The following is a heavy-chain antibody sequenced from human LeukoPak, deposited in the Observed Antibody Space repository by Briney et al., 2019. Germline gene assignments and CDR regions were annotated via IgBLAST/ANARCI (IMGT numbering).Heavy chain of an antibody. J-gene: IGHJ5*02. CDR2: IYYSGST. CDR3: ARENRYCSGGSCYNH. CDR1: GGSISSSSYY. Sequence: SETLSLTCTVSGGSISSSSYYWGWIRQPPGKGLEWIGSIYYSGSTYYNPSLKSRVTISVDTSKSQFSLKLSSVTAADTAVYYCARENRYCSGGSCYNHWGQGTLVTVSS. V-gene: IGHV4-39*02. D-gene: IGHD2-15*01.